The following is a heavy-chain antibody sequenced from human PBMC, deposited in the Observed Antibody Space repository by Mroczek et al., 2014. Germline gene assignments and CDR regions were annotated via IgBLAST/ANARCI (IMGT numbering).Heavy chain of an antibody. CDR2: IYYSGST. V-gene: IGHV4-59*01. Sequence: QVQLVQSGPGLVKPSETLSLTCTVSGGSISSYYWSWIRQPPGKGLEWIGYIYYSGSTNYNPSLKSRVTISVDTSKNQFSLKLSSVTAADTAVYYCARVFGDEVAAAGYYYYMDVWGKGTTVTVSS. D-gene: IGHD6-13*01. CDR3: ARVFGDEVAAAGYYYYMDV. CDR1: GGSISSYY. J-gene: IGHJ6*03.